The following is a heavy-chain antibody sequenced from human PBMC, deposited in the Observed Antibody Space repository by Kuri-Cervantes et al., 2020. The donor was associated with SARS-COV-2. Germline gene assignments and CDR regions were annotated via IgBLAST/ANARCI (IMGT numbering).Heavy chain of an antibody. CDR3: ASKREQLVPIYYYYYMDV. Sequence: GGSLRLSCAASGFTFSRYGMYWVRQAPGKALEWVSVIYSGGSTYYADSVKGRFTISRDNSKNTPYLQMNSLRAEDTAVYYCASKREQLVPIYYYYYMDVWGKGTTVTVSS. J-gene: IGHJ6*03. D-gene: IGHD6-6*01. V-gene: IGHV3-66*01. CDR2: IYSGGST. CDR1: GFTFSRYG.